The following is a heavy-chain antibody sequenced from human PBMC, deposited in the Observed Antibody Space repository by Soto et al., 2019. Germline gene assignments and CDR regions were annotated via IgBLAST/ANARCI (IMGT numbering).Heavy chain of an antibody. V-gene: IGHV1-46*01. Sequence: QVQLVQSGAEVKKPGASVKVSCKASGYTFINYYIHWVRQAPGQGLEWMGMINPSGGSTSYAQKFQGRVTMTRDTSTRTVYMELSSLRSEHTAVYYCARNDKSGLDYWGQGTLVTVSS. CDR1: GYTFINYY. CDR2: INPSGGST. CDR3: ARNDKSGLDY. D-gene: IGHD1-1*01. J-gene: IGHJ4*02.